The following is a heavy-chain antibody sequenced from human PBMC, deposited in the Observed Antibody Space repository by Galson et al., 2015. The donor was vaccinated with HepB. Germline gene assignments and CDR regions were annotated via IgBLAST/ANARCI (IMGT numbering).Heavy chain of an antibody. CDR2: IYTSGST. V-gene: IGHV4-4*07. CDR1: GGSISGNY. CDR3: GSHGRGYSYGYVDS. J-gene: IGHJ4*02. D-gene: IGHD5-18*01. Sequence: ETLSLTCTVSGGSISGNYWSWIRQPAGKGLEWIGRIYTSGSTNFNPSLKSRVTMSVDTSKNQFSLILSSVTAADTAVYYCGSHGRGYSYGYVDSWGQGILVTVSS.